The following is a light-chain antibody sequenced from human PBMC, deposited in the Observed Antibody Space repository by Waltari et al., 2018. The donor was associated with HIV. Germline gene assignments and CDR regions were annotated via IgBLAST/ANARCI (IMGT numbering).Light chain of an antibody. V-gene: IGLV10-54*04. CDR2: RNK. Sequence: QAGLTQPPSLSVGLGQTATPTCTGDSNNVDDQGAAWLQHHQGHPPKVLSHRNKNRASGVSEKFSAFRSGKTAFLTITGLRPEDEADYFCSAWDNTLNGWVFGGGTQLTVL. CDR3: SAWDNTLNGWV. J-gene: IGLJ3*02. CDR1: SNNVDDQG.